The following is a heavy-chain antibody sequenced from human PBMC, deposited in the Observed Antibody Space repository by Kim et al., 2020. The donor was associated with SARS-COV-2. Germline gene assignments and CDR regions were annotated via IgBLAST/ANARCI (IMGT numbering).Heavy chain of an antibody. J-gene: IGHJ5*02. CDR1: GGSISSGGYY. Sequence: SETLSLTCTVSGGSISSGGYYWSWIRQHPGKGLEWIGYIYYSGSTYYNPSLKSRVTISVDTSKNQFSLKLSSVTAADTAVYYCAREKQGWFDPWGQGTLVIVSS. CDR3: AREKQGWFDP. V-gene: IGHV4-31*03. CDR2: IYYSGST.